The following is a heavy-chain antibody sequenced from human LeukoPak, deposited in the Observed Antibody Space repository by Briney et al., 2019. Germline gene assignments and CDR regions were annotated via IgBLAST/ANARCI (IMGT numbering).Heavy chain of an antibody. CDR3: AKRRLGAANPGDFDY. CDR2: ITGAGSI. V-gene: IGHV3-23*01. Sequence: GGSLRLSCAASGFTFDGYAMSWVRQAPGKGLEWISTITGAGSIYYADSVKGRFTISRDNSKNTLYLQMNSLRAEDTAVYYCAKRRLGAANPGDFDYWGQGTLVTVSS. CDR1: GFTFDGYA. J-gene: IGHJ4*02. D-gene: IGHD2-15*01.